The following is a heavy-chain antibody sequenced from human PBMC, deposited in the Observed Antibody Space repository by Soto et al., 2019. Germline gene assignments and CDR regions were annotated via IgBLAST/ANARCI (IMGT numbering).Heavy chain of an antibody. V-gene: IGHV1-18*04. Sequence: ASVKVSCKASGYTFTSYGISWVRQAPGQGLEWMGWISAYNGNTNYAQKLQGRVTMTTDTSTSTAYMELRSLRSDDTAVYYCARVRYYDSSGYYHSSWGQGTLATVSS. CDR1: GYTFTSYG. J-gene: IGHJ5*02. CDR3: ARVRYYDSSGYYHSS. D-gene: IGHD3-22*01. CDR2: ISAYNGNT.